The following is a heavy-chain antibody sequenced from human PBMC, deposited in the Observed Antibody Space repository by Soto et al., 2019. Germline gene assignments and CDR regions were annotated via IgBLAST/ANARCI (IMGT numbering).Heavy chain of an antibody. V-gene: IGHV4-4*02. CDR3: ARSSYYDSSGYYRDYYYYYGMDV. D-gene: IGHD3-22*01. J-gene: IGHJ6*02. Sequence: SETLSLTCAVSGGSISSSNWWSWVRQPPGKGLEWIGEIYHSGSTNYNPSLKSRVTISVDKSKNQFSLKLSSVTAADTAVYYCARSSYYDSSGYYRDYYYYYGMDVWGQGTTVTVSS. CDR1: GGSISSSNW. CDR2: IYHSGST.